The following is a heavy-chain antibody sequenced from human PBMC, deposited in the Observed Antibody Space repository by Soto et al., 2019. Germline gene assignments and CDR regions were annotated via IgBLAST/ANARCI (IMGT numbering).Heavy chain of an antibody. CDR2: ISGSGGST. CDR1: GFTFSSYA. Sequence: GGSLRLSCAASGFTFSSYAMSWVRQAPGKGLEWVSAISGSGGSTYYADSVKGRFTISRDNSKNTLYLQMYSLRAEDTAVYYCAKDLKGATKEKGFDYWGQGTLVTVSS. J-gene: IGHJ4*02. D-gene: IGHD1-26*01. CDR3: AKDLKGATKEKGFDY. V-gene: IGHV3-23*01.